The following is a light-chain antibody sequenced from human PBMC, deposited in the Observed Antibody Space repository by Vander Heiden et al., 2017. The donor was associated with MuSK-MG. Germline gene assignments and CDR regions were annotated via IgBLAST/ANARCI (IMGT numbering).Light chain of an antibody. Sequence: EIQMTQSPSSLSASLGDRITITCRASQSISSYFNRYPQQPAKAPKLLIYAASSLQRAVSSRFSSSGSGTDFTLTISSLQPADFATYYCQQSHSTPWTFGQGTKVEIK. CDR2: AAS. V-gene: IGKV1-39*01. CDR3: QQSHSTPWT. CDR1: QSISSY. J-gene: IGKJ1*01.